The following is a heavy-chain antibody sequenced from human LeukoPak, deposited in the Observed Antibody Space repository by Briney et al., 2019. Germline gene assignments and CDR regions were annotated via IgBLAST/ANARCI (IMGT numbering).Heavy chain of an antibody. J-gene: IGHJ1*01. D-gene: IGHD4-17*01. CDR3: ARGQVALEYGDYIHFQS. V-gene: IGHV4-4*02. CDR1: GGSITSTNY. CDR2: VNLQGST. Sequence: PSETLSLTCGVSGGSITSTNYWTWVRQPPGKGLEWIGEVNLQGSTNYNPSLMGRVAISVDMSENHISLQLTSVTAADTAVYYCARGQVALEYGDYIHFQSWGQGTLVTVSS.